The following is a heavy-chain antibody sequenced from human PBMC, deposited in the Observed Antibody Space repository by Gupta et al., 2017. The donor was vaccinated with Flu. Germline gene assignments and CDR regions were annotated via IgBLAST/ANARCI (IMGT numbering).Heavy chain of an antibody. CDR1: GGSISSGGYY. V-gene: IGHV4-31*03. Sequence: QVQLQESGPGLVKPSQTLSLTCTVSGGSISSGGYYCSWIRQHPGKGLEWIGYIYYSGSTYYNPSLKSRVTISVDTSKNQFSLKLSSVTAADTAVYYCARLVGLFEVSYYFDYWGQGTLVTVSS. CDR2: IYYSGST. J-gene: IGHJ4*02. D-gene: IGHD3-10*01. CDR3: ARLVGLFEVSYYFDY.